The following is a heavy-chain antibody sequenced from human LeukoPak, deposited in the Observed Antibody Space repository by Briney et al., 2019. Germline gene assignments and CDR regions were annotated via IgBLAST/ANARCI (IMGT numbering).Heavy chain of an antibody. CDR1: GGSFSGYY. CDR3: ARGSSGWYIKPIDY. V-gene: IGHV4-34*01. Sequence: SETLSLTCAVYGGSFSGYYWSWIRQPPGKGLEWIGEINHSGSTNYNPSLKSRVTISVDTSKNQFSLKLSSVTAADTAVYYCARGSSGWYIKPIDYWGQGTLVTVSS. D-gene: IGHD6-19*01. CDR2: INHSGST. J-gene: IGHJ4*02.